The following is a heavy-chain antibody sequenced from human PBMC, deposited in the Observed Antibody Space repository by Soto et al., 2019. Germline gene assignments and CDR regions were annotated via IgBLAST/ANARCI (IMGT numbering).Heavy chain of an antibody. CDR1: GGSISSGGYS. CDR2: IYHSGST. D-gene: IGHD2-21*02. J-gene: IGHJ5*02. V-gene: IGHV4-30-2*01. Sequence: SETLSLTCAVSGGSISSGGYSWSWIRQPPGKGLEWIGYIYHSGSTYYNPSLKSRVTISVDRSKNQFSLKLSSVTAADTAVYYCARVVVTAIPSGSRWFDPWGQGTLVTVSS. CDR3: ARVVVTAIPSGSRWFDP.